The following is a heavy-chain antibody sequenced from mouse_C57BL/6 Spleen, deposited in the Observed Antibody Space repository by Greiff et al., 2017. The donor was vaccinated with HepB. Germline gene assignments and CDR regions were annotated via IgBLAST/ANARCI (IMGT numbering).Heavy chain of an antibody. V-gene: IGHV1-64*01. CDR2: IHPNSGST. Sequence: QVQLQQPGAELVKPGASVKLSCKASGYTFTSYWMHWVKQRPGQGLEWIGMIHPNSGSTNYNEKFKSKATLTVDKSSSTAYMQLSSLTSDDSAVYYCAREIYYYGSSYAYFDYWGQGTTLTVSS. CDR3: AREIYYYGSSYAYFDY. D-gene: IGHD1-1*01. CDR1: GYTFTSYW. J-gene: IGHJ2*01.